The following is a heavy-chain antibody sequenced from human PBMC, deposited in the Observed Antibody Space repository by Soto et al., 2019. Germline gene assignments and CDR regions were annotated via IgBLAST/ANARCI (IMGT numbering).Heavy chain of an antibody. Sequence: QVQMVESGGGLVQPGRSLRLTCTASGFNFNRFARHWVRQAPGKGLEWVAVISYDGNNEYVAVPLRDRFAISRDNSQSTVFLQIDDVRVEDTARYYCARDPSTPYWRGPEDQWGQGCLVIVSS. CDR2: ISYDGNNE. CDR3: ARDPSTPYWRGPEDQ. J-gene: IGHJ4*02. V-gene: IGHV3-30*09. D-gene: IGHD2-21*01. CDR1: GFNFNRFA.